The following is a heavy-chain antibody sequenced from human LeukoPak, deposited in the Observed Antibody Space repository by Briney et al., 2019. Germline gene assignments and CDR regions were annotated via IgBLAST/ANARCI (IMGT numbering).Heavy chain of an antibody. V-gene: IGHV5-51*01. CDR3: ARHREGATTNWFDP. Sequence: GESLKISCQTSGYTFTNYWIAWVRQMPGKGLEWMGIIYPGDSDTRYSPSFQGQVTISADKSISTAYLQWSSLKASDTAMYYCARHREGATTNWFDPWGQGTLVTVSS. CDR1: GYTFTNYW. D-gene: IGHD1-26*01. CDR2: IYPGDSDT. J-gene: IGHJ5*02.